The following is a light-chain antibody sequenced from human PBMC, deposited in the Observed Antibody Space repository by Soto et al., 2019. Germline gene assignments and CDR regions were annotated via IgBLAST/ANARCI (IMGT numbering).Light chain of an antibody. V-gene: IGKV3-15*01. Sequence: EIVMTQSPATLPFPPGERAALPCRASQSLNAELAWYQQKRAQPPRLRIYVASPRATGVPARFTGSESGSEFTLTISGLQSEDFAVYYCQQGHNWPLSFGQGTRLEI. CDR1: QSLNAE. J-gene: IGKJ2*01. CDR2: VAS. CDR3: QQGHNWPLS.